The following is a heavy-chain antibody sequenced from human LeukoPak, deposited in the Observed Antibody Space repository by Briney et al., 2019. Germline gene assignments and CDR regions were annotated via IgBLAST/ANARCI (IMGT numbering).Heavy chain of an antibody. Sequence: SETLSLTCTVSGGSISSSSYYWGWIRQPPGKGLEWIGSIYYSGSTYYNPSLKSRVTISVDTSKNQFSLKLSSVTAADTAVYYCARLDAPETYCSGGSCFPDYYYYGMDVWGQGTTVTVSS. V-gene: IGHV4-39*07. D-gene: IGHD2-15*01. CDR1: GGSISSSSYY. CDR3: ARLDAPETYCSGGSCFPDYYYYGMDV. J-gene: IGHJ6*02. CDR2: IYYSGST.